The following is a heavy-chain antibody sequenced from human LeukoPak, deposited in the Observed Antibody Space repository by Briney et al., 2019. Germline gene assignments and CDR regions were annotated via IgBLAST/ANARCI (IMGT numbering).Heavy chain of an antibody. J-gene: IGHJ4*02. V-gene: IGHV3-66*01. CDR3: ARDRGSYSGYDLDY. CDR2: IYSGGGT. D-gene: IGHD5-12*01. Sequence: QPGGSLRLSCAASGFTVSSNYMSWVRQAPGKGLEWVSVIYSGGGTYYADSVKGRFTISRDNSKNTLYLQMNSLRAEDTAVYYCARDRGSYSGYDLDYWGQGTLVTVSS. CDR1: GFTVSSNY.